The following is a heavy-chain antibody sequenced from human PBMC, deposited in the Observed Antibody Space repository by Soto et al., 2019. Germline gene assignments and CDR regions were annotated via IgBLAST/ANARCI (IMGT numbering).Heavy chain of an antibody. V-gene: IGHV4-4*02. CDR2: IYHSGIT. CDR3: ARGYYDLLSCSYKENYYYGMDV. CDR1: GASISSSNW. D-gene: IGHD3-9*01. Sequence: SDTLSLTCAVSGASISSSNWWSWVRQPPGKGLEWIGEIYHSGITNYNPSLKSRVTISVDKSKNQFSLKLASVTAADTAVFYCARGYYDLLSCSYKENYYYGMDVWGQGTTVTVSS. J-gene: IGHJ6*02.